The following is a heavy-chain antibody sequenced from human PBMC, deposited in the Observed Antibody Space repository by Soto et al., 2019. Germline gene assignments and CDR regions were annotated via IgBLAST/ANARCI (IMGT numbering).Heavy chain of an antibody. J-gene: IGHJ3*02. CDR1: GGSISSSSYY. CDR2: IYYSGST. V-gene: IGHV4-39*01. D-gene: IGHD3-22*01. CDR3: GRGGVLYSYDYGVFDI. Sequence: SETLSLTCTVSGGSISSSSYYWGWIRQPPGKGLEWIGSIYYSGSTYYNPSLKSRVTISVDTSKNQFSLKLSSVTAADTAVYYCGRGGVLYSYDYGVFDIWGKGKRVTVSS.